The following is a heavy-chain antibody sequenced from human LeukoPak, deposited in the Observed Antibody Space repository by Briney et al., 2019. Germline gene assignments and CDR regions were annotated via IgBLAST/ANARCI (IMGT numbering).Heavy chain of an antibody. Sequence: GGSLRLSCAASGFTFSDYNMNWVRQAPGEGLEWVSYITNGGSTIHHADSVKGRFTISRDNAKKTLYLQMNSLRAEDTAVYYCARSIGLTGGGVDVWGQGTTVTVSS. CDR2: ITNGGSTI. CDR1: GFTFSDYN. CDR3: ARSIGLTGGGVDV. V-gene: IGHV3-11*01. D-gene: IGHD3-9*01. J-gene: IGHJ6*02.